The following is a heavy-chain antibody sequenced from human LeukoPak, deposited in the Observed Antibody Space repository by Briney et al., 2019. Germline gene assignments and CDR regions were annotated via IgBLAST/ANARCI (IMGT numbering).Heavy chain of an antibody. CDR2: ISGSGGST. D-gene: IGHD6-19*01. V-gene: IGHV3-23*01. J-gene: IGHJ4*02. CDR1: GFTFSSYA. Sequence: GGSLRLSCAASGFTFSSYAMSWVRQAPGKGLEWVSAISGSGGSTYYADSVKGRFTISRDNSKNTLYLQMNSLRAEDTDVYYCAKDSGEGSGWYKYFDYWGQGTLVTVSS. CDR3: AKDSGEGSGWYKYFDY.